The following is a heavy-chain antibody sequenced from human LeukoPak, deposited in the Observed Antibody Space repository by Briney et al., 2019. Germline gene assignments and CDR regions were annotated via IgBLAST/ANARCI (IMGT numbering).Heavy chain of an antibody. J-gene: IGHJ4*02. CDR1: GFTFSSYW. Sequence: GGSLRLSCAASGFTFSSYWMSWVRQAPGKGLEWVANIKQDGSEKYYVDSVKGRFTISRGNAKDSLYLQMNSLRAEDTAVYYCARDRFSGYLLYYFDYWGQGTLVTVSS. V-gene: IGHV3-7*01. CDR3: ARDRFSGYLLYYFDY. CDR2: IKQDGSEK. D-gene: IGHD3-22*01.